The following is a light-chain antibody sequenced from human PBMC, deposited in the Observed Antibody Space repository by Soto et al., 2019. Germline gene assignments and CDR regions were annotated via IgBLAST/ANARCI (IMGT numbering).Light chain of an antibody. CDR1: SSNIGAGYD. CDR2: GNT. V-gene: IGLV1-40*01. Sequence: QSVLTQPPSVSGAPGQRVTISCTGSSSNIGAGYDVNWYQQLPGTAPKLLMYGNTNRPSGVPDRFSGSKSGTSASLAITGLQAEDEADYYCQSYDSSLSGSYVFGTGTKLTVL. CDR3: QSYDSSLSGSYV. J-gene: IGLJ1*01.